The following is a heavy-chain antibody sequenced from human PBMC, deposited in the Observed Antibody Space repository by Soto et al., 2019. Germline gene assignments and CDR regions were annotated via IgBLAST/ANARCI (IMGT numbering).Heavy chain of an antibody. Sequence: PSETLSLTCTVSGVSIHNSHSFWAWIRQPPGKGLEFIGSVYHNGGAHYNSSLKSRVTISVDTAHNQVSLRMRAQISADTAVYYCGRVVEGATRHTDPDSWGQGILVT. J-gene: IGHJ5*01. D-gene: IGHD2-21*01. CDR3: GRVVEGATRHTDPDS. V-gene: IGHV4-39*01. CDR2: VYHNGGA. CDR1: GVSIHNSHSF.